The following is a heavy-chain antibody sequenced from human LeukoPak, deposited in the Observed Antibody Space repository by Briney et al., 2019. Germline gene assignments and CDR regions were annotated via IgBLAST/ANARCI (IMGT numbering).Heavy chain of an antibody. Sequence: SETLSLTCAVSRYSISSGYNWGWIRQSPGKGLAWIGSISHSGSTYYNPSLKSRVTISVDTSKNEFSLNLSSVTAADTAVYYCARGYYGSGSYYKGNYFDYWGRGTLVTVSS. CDR2: ISHSGST. CDR1: RYSISSGYN. D-gene: IGHD3-10*01. CDR3: ARGYYGSGSYYKGNYFDY. V-gene: IGHV4-38-2*01. J-gene: IGHJ4*02.